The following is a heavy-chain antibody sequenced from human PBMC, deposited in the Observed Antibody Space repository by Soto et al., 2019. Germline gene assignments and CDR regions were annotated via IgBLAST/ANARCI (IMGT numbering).Heavy chain of an antibody. CDR3: AREGSTYYYDSSGYWLGY. V-gene: IGHV3-33*01. CDR1: GFTFSSYG. J-gene: IGHJ4*02. Sequence: GGSLRLSCAASGFTFSSYGMHWVRQAPGKGLEWVAVIWYDGSNKYYADSVKGRFTISRDNSKNTLYLQMNSLRAEDTAVYYCAREGSTYYYDSSGYWLGYWGQGTLVTVSS. CDR2: IWYDGSNK. D-gene: IGHD3-22*01.